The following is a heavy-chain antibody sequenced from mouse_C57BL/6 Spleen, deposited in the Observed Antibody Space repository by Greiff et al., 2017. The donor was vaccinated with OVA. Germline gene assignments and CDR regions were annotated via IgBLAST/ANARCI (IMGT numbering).Heavy chain of an antibody. CDR1: GYAFSSYW. Sequence: VQLQQSGAELVKPGASVKISCKASGYAFSSYWMNWVKQRPGTGLEWIGQLYPGDGDTNYNGKFKGKATLTADKSSSTAYMQLSSLTSEDSAVYFCARGDYYGSSYYAMDYWGQGTSVTVSA. V-gene: IGHV1-80*01. J-gene: IGHJ4*01. D-gene: IGHD1-1*01. CDR2: LYPGDGDT. CDR3: ARGDYYGSSYYAMDY.